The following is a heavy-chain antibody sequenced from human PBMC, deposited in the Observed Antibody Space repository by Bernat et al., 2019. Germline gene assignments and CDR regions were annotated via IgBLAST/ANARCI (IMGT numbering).Heavy chain of an antibody. CDR3: AHTLLEWLSTYYYYMDV. D-gene: IGHD3-3*01. CDR1: GFSLSTSGVG. CDR2: IYWDDDK. V-gene: IGHV2-5*02. Sequence: QITLKESGPTLVKPTQTLTLTCTFSGFSLSTSGVGVGWIRQPPGKALECLALIYWDDDKRYSPSLKSRLTITKDTSKNQVVLTMTNMDPVDTATYYCAHTLLEWLSTYYYYMDVWGKGTTVTVSS. J-gene: IGHJ6*03.